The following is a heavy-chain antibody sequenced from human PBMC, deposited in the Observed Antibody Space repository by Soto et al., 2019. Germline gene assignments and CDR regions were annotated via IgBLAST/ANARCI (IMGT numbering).Heavy chain of an antibody. V-gene: IGHV1-46*01. CDR2: VDPRDGST. Sequence: QVQMVQSGPEVKMPGASVKVSCKTSGYTFTAYSIHWVRQTAGQGLEWMAKVDPRDGSTGYAQKFRGRVSMAWDTSTGTVSMEVSSLTSDDTATYYCARVRSSGREFDYWGQGTQVTVSS. J-gene: IGHJ4*02. D-gene: IGHD6-25*01. CDR1: GYTFTAYS. CDR3: ARVRSSGREFDY.